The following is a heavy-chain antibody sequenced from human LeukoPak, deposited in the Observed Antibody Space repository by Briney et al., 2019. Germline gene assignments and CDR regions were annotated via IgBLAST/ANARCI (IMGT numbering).Heavy chain of an antibody. D-gene: IGHD3-3*01. Sequence: GGSLRLSCAASGFTFSSYAMHWVRQAPGKGLEWVANIKQDGSEKYYVDSVKGRFTISRDNAKNSLYLQMNSLRAEDTAVYYCARDLLVGDFWSGYYWGQGTLVTVSS. CDR2: IKQDGSEK. CDR3: ARDLLVGDFWSGYY. V-gene: IGHV3-7*01. J-gene: IGHJ4*02. CDR1: GFTFSSYA.